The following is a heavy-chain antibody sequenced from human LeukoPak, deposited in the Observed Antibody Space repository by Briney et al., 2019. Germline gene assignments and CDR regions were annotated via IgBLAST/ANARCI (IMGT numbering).Heavy chain of an antibody. Sequence: PGGSLRLSCAASGFTFSSYSMNWVRQAPGKGLEWVSSISSSSSYIYYADSVKGRFTISRDNSKNTLYLQMNSLRAEDTAVYYCARDVVDTGVEWGQGTLVTVSS. J-gene: IGHJ4*02. V-gene: IGHV3-21*01. CDR3: ARDVVDTGVE. CDR2: ISSSSSYI. D-gene: IGHD2-15*01. CDR1: GFTFSSYS.